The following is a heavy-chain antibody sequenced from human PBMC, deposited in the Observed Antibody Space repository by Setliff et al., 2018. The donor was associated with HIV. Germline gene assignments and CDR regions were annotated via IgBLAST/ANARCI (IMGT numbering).Heavy chain of an antibody. CDR3: ATRQAPRSCYMDV. V-gene: IGHV3-7*03. CDR2: IKQDGTEN. J-gene: IGHJ6*03. Sequence: PGGSLRLSCAASGFTISHHWMTWVRQAPGKGLEWVANIKQDGTENYYVDSVKGRFTISRDNAKNSLYLQMDSLRAEDTAVYYCATRQAPRSCYMDVWGKGTTVTVSS. CDR1: GFTISHHW. D-gene: IGHD6-6*01.